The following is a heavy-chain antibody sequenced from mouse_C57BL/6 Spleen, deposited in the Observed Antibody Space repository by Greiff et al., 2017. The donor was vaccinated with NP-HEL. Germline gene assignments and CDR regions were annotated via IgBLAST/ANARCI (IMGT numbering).Heavy chain of an antibody. V-gene: IGHV5-15*01. Sequence: EVKVVESGGGLVQPGGSLKLSCAASGFTFSDYGMAWVRQAPRTGPEWVAFISNLAYSIYYADTVTGRFTISRENAKNTLYLEMSSLRSEDTAMYYCARHGYDYAMDYWGQGTSVTVSS. CDR1: GFTFSDYG. CDR3: ARHGYDYAMDY. CDR2: ISNLAYSI. J-gene: IGHJ4*01. D-gene: IGHD2-2*01.